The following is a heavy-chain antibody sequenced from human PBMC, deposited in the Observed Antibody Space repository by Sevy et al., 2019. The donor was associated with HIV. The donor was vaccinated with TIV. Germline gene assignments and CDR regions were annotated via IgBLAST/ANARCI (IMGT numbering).Heavy chain of an antibody. D-gene: IGHD3-22*01. CDR1: GFTFGSYT. V-gene: IGHV3-30-3*01. J-gene: IGHJ4*02. CDR3: ARDNSGYFFFDY. CDR2: ISQTYDGSKK. Sequence: GGSLRLSCAASGFTFGSYTLHWVRQAPGKGLEWVALISQTYDGSKKYYTDSVQGRFTISRDNSKNTLYLQMDSLRPEDTAVYYCARDNSGYFFFDYWGQGILATVSS.